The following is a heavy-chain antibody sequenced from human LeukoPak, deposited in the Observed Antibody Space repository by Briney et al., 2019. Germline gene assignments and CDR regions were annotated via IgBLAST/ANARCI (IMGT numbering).Heavy chain of an antibody. J-gene: IGHJ4*02. CDR2: IKQDGSEK. CDR3: ARVRYSYGSLDY. CDR1: GFTFSNFW. D-gene: IGHD5-18*01. Sequence: PGGSLRLSCAASGFTFSNFWMSWVRQAPGKGLEWVAKIKQDGSEKYYVDSVKGRFTISRDNAKSSLYLQMNNQRAEDTAVYYCARVRYSYGSLDYWGQGTLVTVSS. V-gene: IGHV3-7*01.